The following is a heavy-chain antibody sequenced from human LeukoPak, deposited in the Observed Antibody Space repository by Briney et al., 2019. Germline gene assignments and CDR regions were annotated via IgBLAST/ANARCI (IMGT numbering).Heavy chain of an antibody. CDR3: ATGYSGYDH. D-gene: IGHD5-12*01. V-gene: IGHV3-30-3*01. CDR2: ISNDGSNK. CDR1: GFTFSSYA. J-gene: IGHJ5*02. Sequence: GGSLRLSCAASGFTFSSYAMHWVRQAPGKGPEWVAVISNDGSNKYYADSVKGRFTISRDNSKNTLYLQMNSLRAEDTAVYYCATGYSGYDHWGQGTLVTVSS.